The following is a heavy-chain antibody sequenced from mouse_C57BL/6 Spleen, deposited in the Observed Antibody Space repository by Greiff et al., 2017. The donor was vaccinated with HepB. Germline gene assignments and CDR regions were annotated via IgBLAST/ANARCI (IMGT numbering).Heavy chain of an antibody. D-gene: IGHD2-2*01. CDR1: GYTFTGYW. Sequence: QVQLQQSGAELMKPGASVKLSCKATGYTFTGYWIEWVKQRPGHGLEWIGEILPGSGSTNYNEKFKGKATFTADTSSNTAYMKLSSLTTEDSAIYYCARGLRALDFDYWGQGTTLTVSS. V-gene: IGHV1-9*01. CDR2: ILPGSGST. CDR3: ARGLRALDFDY. J-gene: IGHJ2*01.